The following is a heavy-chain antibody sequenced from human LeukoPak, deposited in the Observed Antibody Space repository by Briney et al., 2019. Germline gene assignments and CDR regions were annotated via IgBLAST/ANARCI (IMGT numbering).Heavy chain of an antibody. Sequence: ASVKVSCKASGYAFSNHYFHWLRQPPAQGLEWVGIITPDGEGTNYAQKFQGRVCMTTDTSTRTVYLSLSSLRSEDTAVYHCAIAKTVAGDLDYWGQGTLVTVSS. D-gene: IGHD3-16*01. J-gene: IGHJ4*02. CDR1: GYAFSNHY. CDR3: AIAKTVAGDLDY. V-gene: IGHV1-46*01. CDR2: ITPDGEGT.